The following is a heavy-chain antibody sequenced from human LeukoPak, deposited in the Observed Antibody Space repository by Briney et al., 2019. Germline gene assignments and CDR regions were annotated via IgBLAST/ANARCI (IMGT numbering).Heavy chain of an antibody. J-gene: IGHJ5*02. CDR3: AKLVPSDDFWSGYLGWFDP. CDR2: ISGSGGST. Sequence: GGSLRLSCAASGFTFSSYAMSWVRQAPGKGLEWVSAISGSGGSTYYADSVKGRFTISRDNSKNTLYLQMNSLRAEDTAVYYCAKLVPSDDFWSGYLGWFDPGAREPWSPSPQ. D-gene: IGHD3-3*01. CDR1: GFTFSSYA. V-gene: IGHV3-23*01.